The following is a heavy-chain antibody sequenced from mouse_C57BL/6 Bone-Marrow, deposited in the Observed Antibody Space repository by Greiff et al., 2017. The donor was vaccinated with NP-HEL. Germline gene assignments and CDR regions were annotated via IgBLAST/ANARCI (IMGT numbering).Heavy chain of an antibody. V-gene: IGHV5-6*01. Sequence: EVQLVESGGDLVKPGGSLKLSCAASGFTFSSYGMSWVRQTPDKRLEWVATISSGGSYTYYPDSVKGRFTISRDNAKNTLYLQMSSLKSEDTAMYYCARGGGYYYGSPAWFAYWGQGTLVTVSA. CDR1: GFTFSSYG. J-gene: IGHJ3*01. CDR2: ISSGGSYT. CDR3: ARGGGYYYGSPAWFAY. D-gene: IGHD1-1*01.